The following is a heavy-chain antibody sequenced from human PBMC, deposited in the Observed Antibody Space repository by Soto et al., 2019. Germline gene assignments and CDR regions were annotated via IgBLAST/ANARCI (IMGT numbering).Heavy chain of an antibody. Sequence: ASETLSLTCTVSGASMNSYHWSWIRQPAGKGLEWIGHIHSSGSTNYNPSLKSRVTMSVDTSKNQFSLRLMSLTAADTAVYYCARDQGVAAAGITWFDPWGQGSLVTLSS. J-gene: IGHJ5*02. V-gene: IGHV4-4*07. D-gene: IGHD6-13*01. CDR2: IHSSGST. CDR3: ARDQGVAAAGITWFDP. CDR1: GASMNSYH.